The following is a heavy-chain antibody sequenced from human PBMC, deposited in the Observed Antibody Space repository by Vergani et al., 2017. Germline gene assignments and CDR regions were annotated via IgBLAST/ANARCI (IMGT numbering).Heavy chain of an antibody. D-gene: IGHD3-3*01. CDR2: IHYSENT. V-gene: IGHV4-59*11. CDR3: ARVLRITIFGAAPAYYMDV. Sequence: QVQLQESGPGLVKSSETLSLTCSVSFDSIRNLYCNWIRQPPGKGLEWIGSIHYSENTNYNPSLKTRVTISVDTSKNQFSLKLNSVTAADTAVYYCARVLRITIFGAAPAYYMDVWGKGTTVTVSS. J-gene: IGHJ6*03. CDR1: FDSIRNLY.